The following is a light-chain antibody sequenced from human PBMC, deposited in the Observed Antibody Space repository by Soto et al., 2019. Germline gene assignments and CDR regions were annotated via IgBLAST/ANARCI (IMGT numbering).Light chain of an antibody. J-gene: IGKJ1*01. CDR3: QQYTTSLPWT. CDR2: GAS. V-gene: IGKV3-20*01. Sequence: EIVLTQSPGTLSLSPGERATLSCRASQGVSSSFLNWYQQKPGQAPRLLIYGASSRATGIPDRFSGSGSGTDFTLTISRLEPEDFAVYYCQQYTTSLPWTFGQGTKVEIK. CDR1: QGVSSSF.